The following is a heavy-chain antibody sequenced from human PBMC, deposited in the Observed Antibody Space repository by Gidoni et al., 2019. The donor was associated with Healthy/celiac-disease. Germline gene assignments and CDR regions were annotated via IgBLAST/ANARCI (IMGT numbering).Heavy chain of an antibody. CDR1: GFTFSSYA. Sequence: QVQLVASGGGVVQPGRSLRLSCAASGFTFSSYAMHWVRQAPGKGLEWGAVISYDGSNKDYADSVKGRFTISRDNSKNTLYLQMNSLRAEDTAVYYCARDPKIVGVTYFDYWGQGTLVTVSS. CDR2: ISYDGSNK. V-gene: IGHV3-30-3*01. D-gene: IGHD1-26*01. J-gene: IGHJ4*02. CDR3: ARDPKIVGVTYFDY.